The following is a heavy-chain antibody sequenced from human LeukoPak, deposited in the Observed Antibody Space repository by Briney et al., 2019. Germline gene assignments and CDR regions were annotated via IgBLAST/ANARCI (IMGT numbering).Heavy chain of an antibody. Sequence: GASVKVSCKASGYTFTSYGISWVRQAPGQGLEWMGWINPNSGGTNYAQKFQGRVTMTRDTSISTAYMELSRLRSDDTAVYYCARTSYYYDSSGYYPQWGQGTLVTVSS. V-gene: IGHV1-2*02. D-gene: IGHD3-22*01. CDR2: INPNSGGT. CDR3: ARTSYYYDSSGYYPQ. J-gene: IGHJ4*02. CDR1: GYTFTSYG.